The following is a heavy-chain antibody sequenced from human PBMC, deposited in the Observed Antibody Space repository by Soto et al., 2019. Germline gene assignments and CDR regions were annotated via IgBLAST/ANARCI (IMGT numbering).Heavy chain of an antibody. D-gene: IGHD6-13*01. Sequence: SVKVSCKASGGTFSSYAISWVRQAPGQGLEWMGGIIPIFGTANYAQKFQGRVTITADESTSTAYMELSSLRSEDTAVYYCARDIAAVEGPYYYYGMDVWGQGTTVTVSS. V-gene: IGHV1-69*13. J-gene: IGHJ6*02. CDR3: ARDIAAVEGPYYYYGMDV. CDR2: IIPIFGTA. CDR1: GGTFSSYA.